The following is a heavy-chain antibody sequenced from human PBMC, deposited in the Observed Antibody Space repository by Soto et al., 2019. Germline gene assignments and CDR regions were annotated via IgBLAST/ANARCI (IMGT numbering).Heavy chain of an antibody. Sequence: QVQLVQSGAEVKKPGSSVKVSCKASGGTFSSYAISWVRQAPGQGLEWMGGIIPIFGTANYAQKFQGRVTINADESTSTAYMELSSLRSEDTAVYYCARAPSSNYYDSSGYFSWYFDLWGRGTLVTVSS. CDR1: GGTFSSYA. J-gene: IGHJ2*01. CDR2: IIPIFGTA. V-gene: IGHV1-69*01. CDR3: ARAPSSNYYDSSGYFSWYFDL. D-gene: IGHD3-22*01.